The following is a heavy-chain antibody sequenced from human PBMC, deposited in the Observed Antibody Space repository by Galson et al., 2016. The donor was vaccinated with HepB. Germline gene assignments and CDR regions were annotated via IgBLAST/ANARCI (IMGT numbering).Heavy chain of an antibody. Sequence: SLRLSCAASGFIFSSFAMHWVRQAPGKGLEWVAVISYDGGKKYYAESVKGRVTISRDNSKKTLFLQMNSLTTEDTAVYYCSKQGVEGLLGSETVDSWGQGTLITVSS. V-gene: IGHV3-30*18. CDR2: ISYDGGKK. CDR1: GFIFSSFA. D-gene: IGHD3-3*01. J-gene: IGHJ4*02. CDR3: SKQGVEGLLGSETVDS.